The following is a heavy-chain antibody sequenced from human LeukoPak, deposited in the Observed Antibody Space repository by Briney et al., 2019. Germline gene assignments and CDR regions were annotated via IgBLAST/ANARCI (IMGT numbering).Heavy chain of an antibody. Sequence: GGSLRLSCAASGFTVSSKYMSWVRQAPGKGLEWVSLIYSGGSTYYADSVKGRFTISRDNSKNTLYLRMNSLRAEDTAVYYCASAPYYYDSSGLYFDYWGQGTLVTVSS. D-gene: IGHD3-22*01. CDR2: IYSGGST. J-gene: IGHJ4*02. CDR1: GFTVSSKY. CDR3: ASAPYYYDSSGLYFDY. V-gene: IGHV3-53*01.